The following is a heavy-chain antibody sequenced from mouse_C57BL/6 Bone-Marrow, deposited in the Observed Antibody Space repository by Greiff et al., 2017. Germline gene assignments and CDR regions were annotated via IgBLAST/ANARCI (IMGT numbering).Heavy chain of an antibody. V-gene: IGHV14-4*01. CDR3: TTGDYDGDYYAMDY. J-gene: IGHJ4*01. D-gene: IGHD2-4*01. Sequence: VQLQQSGAELVRPGASVKLSCTASGFNIKDDYMHWVKQRPEQGLEWIGWIDPANGDTEYASKFQGKATITADTSSNTAYLQLSSLTSEDTAVYYCTTGDYDGDYYAMDYWGQGTSVTVSS. CDR2: IDPANGDT. CDR1: GFNIKDDY.